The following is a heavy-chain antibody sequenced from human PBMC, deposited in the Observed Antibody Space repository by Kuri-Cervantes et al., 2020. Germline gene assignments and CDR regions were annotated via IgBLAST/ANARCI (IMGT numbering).Heavy chain of an antibody. J-gene: IGHJ5*02. Sequence: GSLRLSCTVSGGSISSYYWSWIRQPPGKGLEWVGYIYYSGSTYYNPSLKSRVTISVDTSKNQFSLKLSSVTAADTAVYYCARSPFPNRRKWELPCRWFDPWGQGTLVTVSS. V-gene: IGHV4-59*08. CDR2: IYYSGST. CDR1: GGSISSYY. D-gene: IGHD1-26*01. CDR3: ARSPFPNRRKWELPCRWFDP.